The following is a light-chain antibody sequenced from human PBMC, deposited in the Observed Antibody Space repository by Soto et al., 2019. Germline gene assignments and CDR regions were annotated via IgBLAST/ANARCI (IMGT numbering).Light chain of an antibody. CDR1: QSISSW. J-gene: IGKJ1*01. CDR3: QQYQSNSQ. Sequence: DIQMTQSPSTLSASIGDRVTITCRASQSISSWVAWYQQKPGKAPKLLIYKASNLESGVPSRFSGGGSGTEFTPTISSLQPDDFATYYCQQYQSNSQFGQGTKVEIK. CDR2: KAS. V-gene: IGKV1-5*03.